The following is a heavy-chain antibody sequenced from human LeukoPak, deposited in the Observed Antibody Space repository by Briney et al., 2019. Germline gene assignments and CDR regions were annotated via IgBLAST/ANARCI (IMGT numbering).Heavy chain of an antibody. Sequence: SETLSLTCTVSGYSISSGYYWGWIRQPPGKGLEWIGEIYHSGSTNYNPSVKSRVTISLDTSKNQFSLRLNSVTAADTSIYYCARIPTNAVPSAHNGFDIWGQGTMLTVSS. CDR1: GYSISSGYY. V-gene: IGHV4-38-2*02. CDR2: IYHSGST. J-gene: IGHJ3*02. D-gene: IGHD6-19*01. CDR3: ARIPTNAVPSAHNGFDI.